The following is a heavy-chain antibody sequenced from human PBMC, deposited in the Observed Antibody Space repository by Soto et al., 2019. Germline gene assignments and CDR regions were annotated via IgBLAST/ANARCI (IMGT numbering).Heavy chain of an antibody. D-gene: IGHD7-27*01. CDR2: ISSSGSTI. Sequence: GGSLRLSCAASGFTFSSYEMNWVRQAPGKGLEWVSYISSSGSTIYYADSVKGRFTISRDNAKNSLYLQMNSLRAEDTAVYYCAREDPPGLGAYYYYYGMDVWGQGTTVTVSS. CDR1: GFTFSSYE. J-gene: IGHJ6*02. V-gene: IGHV3-48*03. CDR3: AREDPPGLGAYYYYYGMDV.